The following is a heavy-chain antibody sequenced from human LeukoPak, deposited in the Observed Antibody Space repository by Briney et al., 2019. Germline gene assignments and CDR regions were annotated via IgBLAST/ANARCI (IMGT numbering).Heavy chain of an antibody. Sequence: ASVKVSCKASGYTFTSYYMHWVRQAPGQGLEWMGIINPSGGSTSYAQKFQGRVTKTRDTSTSTVYMELSSLRSEDTAVYYCARAAGTEGAFDYWGQGTLVTVSS. CDR1: GYTFTSYY. CDR3: ARAAGTEGAFDY. D-gene: IGHD3-16*01. V-gene: IGHV1-46*01. J-gene: IGHJ4*02. CDR2: INPSGGST.